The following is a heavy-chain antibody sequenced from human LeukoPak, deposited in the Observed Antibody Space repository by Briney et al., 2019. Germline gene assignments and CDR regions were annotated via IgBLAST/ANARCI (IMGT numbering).Heavy chain of an antibody. V-gene: IGHV1-46*01. D-gene: IGHD3-10*01. J-gene: IGHJ4*02. Sequence: ASVKVSCKASGYTFTSYYLIWVSQAPGQGLEWMGRIDPSGGSTSYAQKFQGRVTMTRGTSTSTVYMELSSLISEDTAVYYCAWNSGSCSDYWGQGTLVTVSS. CDR3: AWNSGSCSDY. CDR1: GYTFTSYY. CDR2: IDPSGGST.